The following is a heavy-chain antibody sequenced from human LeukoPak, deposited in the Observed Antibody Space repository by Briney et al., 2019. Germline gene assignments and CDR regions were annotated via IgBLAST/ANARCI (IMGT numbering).Heavy chain of an antibody. Sequence: PSETLSFTCTVSGGSISSYYWTWIRQSAGKGLEWIGRINTSGSTNYNPSLRSRVTMSVNTSKNQFSLNLTSVTAADTAVYSCAREGGDPRWLDPWGQGTLVTVSS. D-gene: IGHD6-25*01. V-gene: IGHV4-4*07. J-gene: IGHJ5*02. CDR1: GGSISSYY. CDR2: INTSGST. CDR3: AREGGDPRWLDP.